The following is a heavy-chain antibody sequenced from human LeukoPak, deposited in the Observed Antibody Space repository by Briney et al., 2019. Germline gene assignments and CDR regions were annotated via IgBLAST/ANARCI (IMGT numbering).Heavy chain of an antibody. Sequence: KPLETLSLTCTVSGGSINDYTWSWIRQPPGKGLEWIGDLEHTGSTNYNPSLKSRLTISMGTSKSHFSLKMSTLTAADTAVYYCARHRGSGYPFFDYWGQGTLVTVSS. CDR3: ARHRGSGYPFFDY. J-gene: IGHJ4*02. V-gene: IGHV4-59*01. CDR1: GGSINDYT. D-gene: IGHD3-22*01. CDR2: LEHTGST.